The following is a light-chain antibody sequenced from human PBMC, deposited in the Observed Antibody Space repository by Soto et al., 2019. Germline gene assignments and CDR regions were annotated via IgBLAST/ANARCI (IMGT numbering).Light chain of an antibody. CDR3: QQYNNWPLT. V-gene: IGKV3-15*01. CDR1: QSVGSS. CDR2: GIS. Sequence: ETVMTQSPVTLSVSPGERSTLSCRASQSVGSSLAWYQQKPGQSPRLLIYGISTRAAGLPARFSGSGSGTEFTLTISSLQSEDFAVYYCQQYNNWPLTFGGGTTVDIK. J-gene: IGKJ4*01.